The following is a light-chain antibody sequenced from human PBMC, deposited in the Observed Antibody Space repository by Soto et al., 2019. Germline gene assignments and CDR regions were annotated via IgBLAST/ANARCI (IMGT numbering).Light chain of an antibody. CDR1: QSVRND. Sequence: EVVLTQSAATLFFSPGERATLSCRASQSVRNDLVWYHQKPGQAPRVLIYSASNRATCIPARFSGSGSGTDFTLTISSLEPEDFAVYYCQQRTKWPPTFGGGTTVEMK. CDR3: QQRTKWPPT. CDR2: SAS. J-gene: IGKJ4*01. V-gene: IGKV3-11*01.